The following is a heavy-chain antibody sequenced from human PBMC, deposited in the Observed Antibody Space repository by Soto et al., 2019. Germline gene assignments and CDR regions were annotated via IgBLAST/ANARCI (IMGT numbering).Heavy chain of an antibody. D-gene: IGHD4-17*01. J-gene: IGHJ5*02. CDR3: ARGIKYGAYSRWFDP. Sequence: QVQLVQSGAEVKKPGASVKVSCKASGYTFTSYDINWVRQATGQELEYLGWMNPNSGNTAYVQKFQGRVTMPWDTSITTAYMELSSLRSEDTAVYFCARGIKYGAYSRWFDPWGQGTLVTVSS. V-gene: IGHV1-8*01. CDR2: MNPNSGNT. CDR1: GYTFTSYD.